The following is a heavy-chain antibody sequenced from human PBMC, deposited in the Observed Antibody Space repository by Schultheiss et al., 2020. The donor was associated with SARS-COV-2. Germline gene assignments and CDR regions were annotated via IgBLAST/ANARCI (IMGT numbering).Heavy chain of an antibody. D-gene: IGHD2-2*01. Sequence: ASVKVSCKASGYTFTSYAMHWVRQAPGQRLEWMGWINAGNGNTKYSQKFQGRVTITRDTSASTAYMELSSLRSEDTAVYYCARSHESTSGNYQYGMDVWGQGATVTVSS. CDR2: INAGNGNT. V-gene: IGHV1-3*01. CDR1: GYTFTSYA. CDR3: ARSHESTSGNYQYGMDV. J-gene: IGHJ6*02.